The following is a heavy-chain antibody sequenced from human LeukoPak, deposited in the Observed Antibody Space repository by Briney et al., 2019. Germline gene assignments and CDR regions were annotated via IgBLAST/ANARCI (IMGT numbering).Heavy chain of an antibody. J-gene: IGHJ4*02. CDR1: GGSISSGDYS. Sequence: PSQTLSLTCTVSGGSISSGDYSWSWIRQPPGKGLESIGYIYYSGSTYYNPSLKSRVTISVDTSKNQFSLRLSSVAAADTAVYYCASYYYYGSGSSAYYFDYWGQGTLVTVSS. CDR2: IYYSGST. CDR3: ASYYYYGSGSSAYYFDY. V-gene: IGHV4-30-4*01. D-gene: IGHD3-10*01.